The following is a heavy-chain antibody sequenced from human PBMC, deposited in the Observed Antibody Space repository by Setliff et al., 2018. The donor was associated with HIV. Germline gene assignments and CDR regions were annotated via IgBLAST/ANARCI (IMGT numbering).Heavy chain of an antibody. CDR3: ARVYDSSGYSLSIPGY. CDR2: IKQDGSEK. J-gene: IGHJ4*01. CDR1: GFTFSSYW. Sequence: GGSLRLSCAASGFTFSSYWMSWVRQAPGKGLEWVANIKQDGSEKYYVDSVKGRFTISRDNAKNSLYLQMNSLRDEDTAVYYCARVYDSSGYSLSIPGYWGQGTLVTVSS. D-gene: IGHD3-22*01. V-gene: IGHV3-7*01.